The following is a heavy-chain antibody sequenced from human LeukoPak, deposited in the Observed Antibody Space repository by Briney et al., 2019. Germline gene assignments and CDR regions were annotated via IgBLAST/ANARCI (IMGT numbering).Heavy chain of an antibody. CDR1: GGSFSGYY. D-gene: IGHD5-12*01. CDR3: ARAPRASAEYFQH. CDR2: INHSGST. J-gene: IGHJ1*01. V-gene: IGHV4-34*01. Sequence: NPSETLSLTCAVYGGSFSGYYWSWIRQPPGKGLEWIGEINHSGSTNYNPSLKSRVTISVDTSKNQFSLKLSSVTAADTAVYYCARAPRASAEYFQHWGQGTLVTVSS.